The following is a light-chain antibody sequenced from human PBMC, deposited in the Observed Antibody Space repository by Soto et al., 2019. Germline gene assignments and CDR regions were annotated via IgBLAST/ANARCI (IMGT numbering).Light chain of an antibody. J-gene: IGLJ1*01. V-gene: IGLV2-11*01. CDR3: CSYAGSPYV. CDR1: SSDVGGYKY. CDR2: DVS. Sequence: QLVLTQPRSVSGSPGQSVTISCTGTSSDVGGYKYVSWYQQHPGKAPKLMIYDVSERPSGVPDRFSGSKSGNTASLTISGLHAEDEADYYCCSYAGSPYVFGTGTKVTVL.